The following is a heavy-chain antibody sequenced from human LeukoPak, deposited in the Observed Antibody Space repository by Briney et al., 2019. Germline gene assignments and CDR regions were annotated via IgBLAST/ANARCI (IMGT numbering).Heavy chain of an antibody. V-gene: IGHV3-21*01. CDR1: GFTFSSYS. CDR2: ISSSSSYI. CDR3: ASWEWELLYYYYMDV. J-gene: IGHJ6*03. Sequence: PGGSLRLSCTASGFTFSSYSMNWVRQAPGKGLEWVSSISSSSSYIYYADSVKGRFTISRDNAKNSLYLQMNSLRAEDTAVYYCASWEWELLYYYYMDVWGKGTTVTVSS. D-gene: IGHD1-26*01.